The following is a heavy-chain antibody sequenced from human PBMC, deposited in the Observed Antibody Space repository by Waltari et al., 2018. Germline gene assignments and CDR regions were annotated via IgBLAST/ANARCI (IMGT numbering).Heavy chain of an antibody. CDR3: AHRVLWRFDS. J-gene: IGHJ5*01. D-gene: IGHD2-21*01. Sequence: QITLKESGPTLVKPTQTLTLTCAFSGFSLTTSGVAVGWIRQPPGKALEWLALLYGNDDKRYSPSLKTRLTITRDTSKNQVVLTMTNMDPVDTATYYCAHRVLWRFDSWGQGTLVTVSS. CDR2: LYGNDDK. V-gene: IGHV2-5*01. CDR1: GFSLTTSGVA.